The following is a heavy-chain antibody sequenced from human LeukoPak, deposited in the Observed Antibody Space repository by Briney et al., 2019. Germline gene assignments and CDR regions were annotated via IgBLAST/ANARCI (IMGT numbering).Heavy chain of an antibody. J-gene: IGHJ4*02. Sequence: GASVKVSCKASGYTFTGYYMHWVRQAPGQGLEWMGWINPNSGGTNYAQKFQGRVTMTRDTSISTAYMELSRPRSDDTAVYYCARVGSDGDYYFDYWGQGTLVTVSS. D-gene: IGHD4-17*01. CDR1: GYTFTGYY. CDR2: INPNSGGT. V-gene: IGHV1-2*02. CDR3: ARVGSDGDYYFDY.